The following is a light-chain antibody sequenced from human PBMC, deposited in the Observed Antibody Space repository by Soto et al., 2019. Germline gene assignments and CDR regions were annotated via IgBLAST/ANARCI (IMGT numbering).Light chain of an antibody. CDR1: SSDVGAYDL. CDR3: CSYAGSATSV. CDR2: GGN. V-gene: IGLV2-23*01. Sequence: QSVLTQPASVSGSPGQSITISCTGTSSDVGAYDLVSWYQQHPGKAPKFLIYGGNKRPSGVSSRFSGSKSGNTASLTISGLQAEDEADYYCCSYAGSATSVFGGGTKVTVL. J-gene: IGLJ3*02.